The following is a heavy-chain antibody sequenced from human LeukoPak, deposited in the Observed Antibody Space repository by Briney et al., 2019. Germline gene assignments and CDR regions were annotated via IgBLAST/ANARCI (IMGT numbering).Heavy chain of an antibody. D-gene: IGHD3-22*01. CDR3: ARSFDSRGYYYYGMDV. CDR2: IYYSGST. CDR1: GGFISRYY. J-gene: IGHJ6*02. Sequence: SETLSLTCTVSGGFISRYYWSWIRQPPGKGLEWIGYIYYSGSTSYNSSLKSRVTISLDTPKNQFSLKLSSVTAADTAVYYCARSFDSRGYYYYGMDVWDQGTTVTVSS. V-gene: IGHV4-59*01.